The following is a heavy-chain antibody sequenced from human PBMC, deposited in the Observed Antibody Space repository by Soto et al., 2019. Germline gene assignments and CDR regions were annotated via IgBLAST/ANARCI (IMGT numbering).Heavy chain of an antibody. J-gene: IGHJ4*02. Sequence: GGFLRLSCAASGFTFSSYGMHWVRQAPGKGLEWVAVIWYDGSNKYYADSVKGRFTISRDNSKNTLYLQMNSLRAEDTAVYYCARPDDYSNYYFDYWGQGTLVTVS. CDR3: ARPDDYSNYYFDY. D-gene: IGHD4-4*01. CDR2: IWYDGSNK. V-gene: IGHV3-33*01. CDR1: GFTFSSYG.